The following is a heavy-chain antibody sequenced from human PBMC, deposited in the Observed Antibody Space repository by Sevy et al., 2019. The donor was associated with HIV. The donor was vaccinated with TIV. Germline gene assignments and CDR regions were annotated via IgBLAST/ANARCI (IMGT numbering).Heavy chain of an antibody. CDR2: INPNSGGT. D-gene: IGHD3-22*01. Sequence: ASVKVSCKASGYTFTAYYIHWVRQAPGQGLEWMGWINPNSGGTYFAKKFQDSVTLTTDTSVNTAYMELRSLRLDDTAVYYCARMGYYYDSSGYYPLKFWGQGTLVTVSS. CDR1: GYTFTAYY. CDR3: ARMGYYYDSSGYYPLKF. V-gene: IGHV1-2*02. J-gene: IGHJ4*02.